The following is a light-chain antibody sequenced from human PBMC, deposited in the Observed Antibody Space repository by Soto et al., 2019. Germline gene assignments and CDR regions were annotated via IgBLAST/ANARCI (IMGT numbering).Light chain of an antibody. V-gene: IGLV2-14*01. Sequence: QSVLTQPASVSGSPGQSITISCTGTSSDVGGYNYVSWHQQHPGKAPKVLIYEVSDRPSGVSDRFSGSKSGNTPSLTISGLQAEDEADYYCSSYTSSSTLDYVFGTGTKVTVL. CDR3: SSYTSSSTLDYV. CDR1: SSDVGGYNY. CDR2: EVS. J-gene: IGLJ1*01.